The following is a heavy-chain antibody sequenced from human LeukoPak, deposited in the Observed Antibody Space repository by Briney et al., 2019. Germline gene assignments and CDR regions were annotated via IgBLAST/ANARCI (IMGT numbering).Heavy chain of an antibody. D-gene: IGHD6-19*01. V-gene: IGHV4-39*07. J-gene: IGHJ4*02. Sequence: PSETLSLTCTVSGDSISSSNFYWGWIRRPPGKGLEWVASISYSGNTYYTPSLKSRVTISVDTSKNQFSLKLSSVTAADTAVYYCARGRYSSGWYLNYWGQGTLVTVSS. CDR2: ISYSGNT. CDR1: GDSISSSNFY. CDR3: ARGRYSSGWYLNY.